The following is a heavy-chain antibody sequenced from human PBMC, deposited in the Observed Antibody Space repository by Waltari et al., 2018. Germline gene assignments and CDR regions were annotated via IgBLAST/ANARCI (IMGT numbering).Heavy chain of an antibody. V-gene: IGHV4-38-2*02. J-gene: IGHJ4*02. CDR2: IYHSGST. CDR1: GYSISSGYY. CDR3: ARDIPTYCRGSSCYSDY. D-gene: IGHD2-15*01. Sequence: QVQLQESGPGLVKPSETLSLTCAVSGYSISSGYYWGWIRQPPGKGLEWIASIYHSGSTYYNPSLKSRVTISVDTSKNQFSLKLNSVTAADTAVYYCARDIPTYCRGSSCYSDYWGQGTLVTVSS.